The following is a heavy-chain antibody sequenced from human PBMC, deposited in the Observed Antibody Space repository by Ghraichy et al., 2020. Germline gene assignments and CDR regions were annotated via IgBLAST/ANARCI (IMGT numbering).Heavy chain of an antibody. CDR3: ARDSNGRAGDYWYLDL. Sequence: GGSLRLSCAASGFTFGSYWMRWVRQAPGKGLEWVADIKHDGSRKYYVDSMKGRFTISRDNAKNSLFLQMKSLRAEDTAVYYCARDSNGRAGDYWYLDLWGRGTLVTVSS. V-gene: IGHV3-7*03. CDR1: GFTFGSYW. CDR2: IKHDGSRK. D-gene: IGHD6-19*01. J-gene: IGHJ2*01.